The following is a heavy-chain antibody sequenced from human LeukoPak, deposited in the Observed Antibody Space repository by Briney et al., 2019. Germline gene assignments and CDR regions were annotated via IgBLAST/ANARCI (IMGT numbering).Heavy chain of an antibody. CDR1: GGSISSYY. CDR3: ARGIVVRGVIISRYYFDY. J-gene: IGHJ4*02. D-gene: IGHD3-10*01. CDR2: IYYSGST. V-gene: IGHV4-59*08. Sequence: ASETLSLTCTVSGGSISSYYWSWIRQPPGKGLEWIGYIYYSGSTYYNPSLKSRVTISVDTSKNQFSLKLSSVTAADTAVYYCARGIVVRGVIISRYYFDYWGQGTLVTVSS.